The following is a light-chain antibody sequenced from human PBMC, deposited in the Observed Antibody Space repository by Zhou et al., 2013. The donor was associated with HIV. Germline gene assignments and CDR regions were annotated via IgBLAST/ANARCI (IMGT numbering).Light chain of an antibody. Sequence: DIQMTQSPSTLSASVGDRVTITCRASQSVSGWLAWYQQKSGEAPKLLIYEASSLQSGVPSRFSGRGSGTQFTLTISGLQPDDFATYYCQQSYSTSRGRWTFGQGTKVEIK. CDR3: QQSYSTSRGRWT. V-gene: IGKV1-5*03. J-gene: IGKJ1*01. CDR2: EAS. CDR1: QSVSGW.